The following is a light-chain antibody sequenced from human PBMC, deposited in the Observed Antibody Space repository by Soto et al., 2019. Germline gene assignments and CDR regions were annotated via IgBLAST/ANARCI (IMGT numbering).Light chain of an antibody. CDR3: QQDYNAAPWT. J-gene: IGKJ1*01. CDR2: GAS. Sequence: EILLKQSRVTLSLSPGEIAPFSWSASQSVSSSYLTWYQQKPGQAPRLLIYGASTRATSIPARFSGSGSGTDFTLTISSLQPEDFAVYYCQQDYNAAPWTFGQGTKVDSK. V-gene: IGKV3D-7*01. CDR1: QSVSSSY.